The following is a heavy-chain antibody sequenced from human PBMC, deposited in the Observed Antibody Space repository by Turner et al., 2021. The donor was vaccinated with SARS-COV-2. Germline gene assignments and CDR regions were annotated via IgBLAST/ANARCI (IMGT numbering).Heavy chain of an antibody. CDR3: ARQVSILGRWLAPFDS. Sequence: QLQLQESGPGLVKPSETLSLTCTVSSGSISSSAYYWGWIRQPPGKGLEWIGSFFYSGSTYYSASLKSRITISVDTSKNQFSLNLSSVTAADTAVYYCARQVSILGRWLAPFDSWGQGTLVTVSS. D-gene: IGHD6-19*01. J-gene: IGHJ4*02. V-gene: IGHV4-39*01. CDR2: FFYSGST. CDR1: SGSISSSAYY.